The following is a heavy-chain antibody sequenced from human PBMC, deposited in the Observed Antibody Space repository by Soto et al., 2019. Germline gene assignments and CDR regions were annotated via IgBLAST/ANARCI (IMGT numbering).Heavy chain of an antibody. D-gene: IGHD3-16*02. Sequence: SETLSLTCAVYGGSFSGYYWSWIRQPPGKGLEWIGEINHSGSTNYNPSLKSRVTISVDTSKNQFSLKLSSVTAADTAVYYCARAPPRDYVWGSYRYRPVYCFDYWGQGTLVTVPS. CDR3: ARAPPRDYVWGSYRYRPVYCFDY. J-gene: IGHJ4*02. CDR1: GGSFSGYY. CDR2: INHSGST. V-gene: IGHV4-34*01.